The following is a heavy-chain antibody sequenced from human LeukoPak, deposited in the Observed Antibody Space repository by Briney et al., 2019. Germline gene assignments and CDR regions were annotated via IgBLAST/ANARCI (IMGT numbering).Heavy chain of an antibody. V-gene: IGHV4-61*03. CDR1: GGSISSGSYS. CDR2: FFYTGNT. D-gene: IGHD3-10*01. CDR3: ARGTPDSRYYGTYYMDV. J-gene: IGHJ6*03. Sequence: SETLSLTCAVSGGSISSGSYSWGWIRQPPGKGLEWIGYFFYTGNTYYNPSLKSRVTFSLDTSKNHFSLKLRSLTAADTAMYYCARGTPDSRYYGTYYMDVWGKGTTVTISS.